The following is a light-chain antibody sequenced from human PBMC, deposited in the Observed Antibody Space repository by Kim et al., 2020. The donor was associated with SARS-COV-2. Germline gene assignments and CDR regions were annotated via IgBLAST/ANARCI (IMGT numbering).Light chain of an antibody. CDR2: SND. CDR1: TSNIGTNA. J-gene: IGLJ2*01. V-gene: IGLV1-44*01. CDR3: SAWDDSLNGVI. Sequence: QSVLTQPPSASGTPGQRVTISCSGSTSNIGTNAVNWYQQLPGTAPKLLIYSNDHRPSGVPDRFSGSKSGTSASLSISGLQSEDEADCYCSAWDDSLNGVIFGGGTQLTVL.